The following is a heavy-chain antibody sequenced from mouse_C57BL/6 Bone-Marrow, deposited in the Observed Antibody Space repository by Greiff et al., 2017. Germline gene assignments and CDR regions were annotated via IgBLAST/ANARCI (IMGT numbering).Heavy chain of an antibody. D-gene: IGHD1-1*01. V-gene: IGHV1-69*01. CDR3: AKKGDYGREGFAY. CDR1: GYTFTSYW. J-gene: IGHJ3*01. Sequence: QVQLQQPGAELVLPGASVKLSCKASGYTFTSYWMHWVKQRPGPGLEWIGEIDPSDSYTTYTQKFKGKTTLTVDKSSSTAYMQLSSLTSEDSAVYYCAKKGDYGREGFAYWGQGTLVTVSA. CDR2: IDPSDSYT.